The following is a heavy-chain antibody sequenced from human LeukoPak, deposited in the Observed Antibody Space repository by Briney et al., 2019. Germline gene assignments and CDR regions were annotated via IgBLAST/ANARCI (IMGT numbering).Heavy chain of an antibody. Sequence: SQTLSLTCTVSGGSISSGGYYWSWIRQHPGKGLEWIGYIYYSGSTYYNPSLESRVTISVDTSKNQFSLKLSSVTAADTAVYYCAAVIGYCSSTSCSAPDYWGQGTLVTVSS. CDR3: AAVIGYCSSTSCSAPDY. CDR2: IYYSGST. D-gene: IGHD2-2*01. V-gene: IGHV4-31*03. CDR1: GGSISSGGYY. J-gene: IGHJ4*02.